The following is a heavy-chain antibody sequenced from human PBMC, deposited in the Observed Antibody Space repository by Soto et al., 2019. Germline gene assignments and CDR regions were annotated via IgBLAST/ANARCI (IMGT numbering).Heavy chain of an antibody. CDR3: VRVPAGGRPYFDY. V-gene: IGHV4-30-2*01. D-gene: IGHD2-2*01. CDR1: GGSMSSGGYS. CDR2: IYPSGST. Sequence: QLQLQESGPGLVKPSQTLSLTCDVSGGSMSSGGYSWGWIRQPPGKGLECIGYIYPSGSTYYKPSLKSRGTMSVDRSKAHFSLTLRSVTTAYTAVYYCVRVPAGGRPYFDYWGRGTLVTVSS. J-gene: IGHJ4*02.